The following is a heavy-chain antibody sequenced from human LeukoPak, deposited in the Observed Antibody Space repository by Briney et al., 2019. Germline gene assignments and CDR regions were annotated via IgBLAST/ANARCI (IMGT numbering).Heavy chain of an antibody. V-gene: IGHV3-30*03. CDR1: GFTFSSYG. Sequence: GRSLTLSCAASGFTFSSYGMHWVRQAPGKGLEWVAVISYDGSNKYYADSVKGRFTISRDNSKNTLYLQMNSLRAEDTAVYYCAGVVPAGPFDYWGQGTLVTVSS. D-gene: IGHD2-2*01. CDR2: ISYDGSNK. CDR3: AGVVPAGPFDY. J-gene: IGHJ4*02.